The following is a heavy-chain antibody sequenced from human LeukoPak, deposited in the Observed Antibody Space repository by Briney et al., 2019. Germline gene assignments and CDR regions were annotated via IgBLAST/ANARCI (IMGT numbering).Heavy chain of an antibody. V-gene: IGHV4-39*01. CDR2: IYYSKNT. Sequence: KPSETLSLTCTLSGGSISSSSAYWGWIRQPPGKGLEWIGSIYYSKNTYYNPSLKSRVTISADTSKNQFSLTLGSVSATDTAVYYCVSPRGFSYGYFDYWGQGTLVTVSS. D-gene: IGHD5-18*01. CDR3: VSPRGFSYGYFDY. CDR1: GGSISSSSAY. J-gene: IGHJ4*02.